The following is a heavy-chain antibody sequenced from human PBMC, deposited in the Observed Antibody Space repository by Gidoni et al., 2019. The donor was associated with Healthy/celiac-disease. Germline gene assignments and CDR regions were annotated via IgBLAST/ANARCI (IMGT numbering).Heavy chain of an antibody. CDR2: ISGSGGST. Sequence: EVQLLESGGGLVQPGGSLRFSCAASGFPFSSYAMSWVRQAPGKGLEWVSAISGSGGSTYYADSVKGRFTISRDNSKNTLYLQMNSLRAEDTAVYYCAKDLAARLSFDYWGQGTLVTVSS. J-gene: IGHJ4*02. V-gene: IGHV3-23*01. D-gene: IGHD6-6*01. CDR1: GFPFSSYA. CDR3: AKDLAARLSFDY.